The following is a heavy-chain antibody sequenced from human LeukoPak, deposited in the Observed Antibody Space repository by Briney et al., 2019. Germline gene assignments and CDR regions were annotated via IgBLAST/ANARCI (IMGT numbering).Heavy chain of an antibody. CDR3: ARDIGGSSGYYNWFDP. CDR2: ISAYNGNT. V-gene: IGHV1-18*04. J-gene: IGHJ5*02. D-gene: IGHD3-22*01. CDR1: GYTFTGYY. Sequence: ASVKVSCRASGYTFTGYYMHWVRQAPGQGLEWMGWISAYNGNTNYAQKLQGRVTMTTDTSTSTAYMELRSLRSGDTAVYYCARDIGGSSGYYNWFDPWGQGTLVTVSS.